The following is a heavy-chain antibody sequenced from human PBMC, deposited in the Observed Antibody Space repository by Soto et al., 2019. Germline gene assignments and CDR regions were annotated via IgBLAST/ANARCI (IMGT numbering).Heavy chain of an antibody. CDR2: IYPGDSDT. D-gene: IGHD6-13*01. CDR3: AREIIAAAGYDAFDI. Sequence: GESLKISCKGSGYSFTSYWIGWVRQMPGKGLEWMGIIYPGDSDTRYSPSFQGQVTISADKSISTAYLQWSSLKASDTAMYYCAREIIAAAGYDAFDIWGQGTMVTVSS. J-gene: IGHJ3*02. CDR1: GYSFTSYW. V-gene: IGHV5-51*01.